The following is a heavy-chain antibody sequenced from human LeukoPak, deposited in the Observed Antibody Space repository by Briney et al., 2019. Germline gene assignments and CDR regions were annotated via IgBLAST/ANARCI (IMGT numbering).Heavy chain of an antibody. J-gene: IGHJ4*02. Sequence: SETLSLTRTVSGGSISSYYWSWIRQSPGKGLEWIGYIYYSGSTNYNPSLKSRVTISVDTSKNQSSLKLSSVTAADTAVYYCARVTEWNDFDYWGQGTLVTVSS. CDR1: GGSISSYY. CDR2: IYYSGST. D-gene: IGHD1-1*01. CDR3: ARVTEWNDFDY. V-gene: IGHV4-59*01.